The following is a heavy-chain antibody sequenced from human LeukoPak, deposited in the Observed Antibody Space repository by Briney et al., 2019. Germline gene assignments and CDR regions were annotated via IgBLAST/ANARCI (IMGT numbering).Heavy chain of an antibody. CDR1: GFTFNTYA. Sequence: RGSLRLSCAASGFTFNTYAMSWVRQAPGKGLEWVSAISADALATFYTDSVKGRFTISRDNYKNTMYLQMNTLRAEDTAIYYCAKDLQGKLEGGATGPFDYWGQGALVSVSS. J-gene: IGHJ4*02. CDR3: AKDLQGKLEGGATGPFDY. CDR2: ISADALAT. V-gene: IGHV3-23*01. D-gene: IGHD1-1*01.